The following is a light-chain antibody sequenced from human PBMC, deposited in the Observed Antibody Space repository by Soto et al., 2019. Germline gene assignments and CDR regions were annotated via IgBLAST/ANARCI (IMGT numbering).Light chain of an antibody. V-gene: IGLV2-23*02. J-gene: IGLJ1*01. CDR1: SSDVGSYDL. CDR2: EVN. Sequence: QSVLTQPASVSGAPGQSSTITCTGTSSDVGSYDLVSWYQQHPGKAPKFMIYEVNKRPSGVSDRFSGSKSGNTASLTISGLQAEDEADYHCCSYAGSSTSLYVFGTGTKVTVL. CDR3: CSYAGSSTSLYV.